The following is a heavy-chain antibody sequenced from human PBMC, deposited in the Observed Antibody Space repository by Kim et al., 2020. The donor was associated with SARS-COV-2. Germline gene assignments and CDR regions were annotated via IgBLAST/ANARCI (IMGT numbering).Heavy chain of an antibody. D-gene: IGHD6-19*01. CDR1: GHSLNTDFY. CDR3: VRSAGSAWNDGFDI. Sequence: SETLSLTCVVSGHSLNTDFYWGWIRQSPGKGLEYIGSVYHSGSPFYNPSLRSRIFISVDTSKNQFSLMVTSVIAADTATYYCVRSAGSAWNDGFDIWGQG. CDR2: VYHSGSP. V-gene: IGHV4-38-2*01. J-gene: IGHJ3*02.